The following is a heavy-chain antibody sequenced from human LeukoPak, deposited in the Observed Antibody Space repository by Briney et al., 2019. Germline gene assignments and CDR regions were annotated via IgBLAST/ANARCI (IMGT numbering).Heavy chain of an antibody. CDR1: GFTFSYYA. D-gene: IGHD3-10*01. CDR2: IWSDGSNK. Sequence: QPGRSLRLSCAASGFTFSYYAIHWVRQAPGKGLEWVALIWSDGSNKYYADSVKGRITISRDNSKNTVYLQMNNLRAEDTAVYYCARELFSSGSCPDGWGQGTLVTVSS. J-gene: IGHJ4*02. V-gene: IGHV3-33*01. CDR3: ARELFSSGSCPDG.